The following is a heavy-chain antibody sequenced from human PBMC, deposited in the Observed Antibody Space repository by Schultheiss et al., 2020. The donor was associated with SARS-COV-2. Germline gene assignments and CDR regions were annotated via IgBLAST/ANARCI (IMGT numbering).Heavy chain of an antibody. CDR2: ISWNSGSI. CDR3: ARESSRHGDSDY. CDR1: GFTFSSYS. D-gene: IGHD4-17*01. J-gene: IGHJ4*02. Sequence: GGSLRLSCAASGFTFSSYSMNWVRQAPGKGLEWVSGISWNSGSIGYADSVKGRFTISRDNAKNSLYLQMNSLRDEDTAVYYCARESSRHGDSDYWGQGTLVTVSS. V-gene: IGHV3-48*02.